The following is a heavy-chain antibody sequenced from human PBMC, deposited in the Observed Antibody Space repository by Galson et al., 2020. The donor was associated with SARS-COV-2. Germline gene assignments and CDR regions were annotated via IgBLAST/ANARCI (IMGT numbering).Heavy chain of an antibody. V-gene: IGHV4-59*01. Sequence: SETLSLTCAVFGASMNNMYWSWTRQPQGKGLAWIGIIHFSGTNTYNPSLKSRVTTSLDTSKNQFSLTLSSVNVADTGIYLCARGGWYLGSWGQGILVTVSS. CDR3: ARGGWYLGS. J-gene: IGHJ4*02. D-gene: IGHD6-19*01. CDR2: IHFSGTN. CDR1: GASMNNMY.